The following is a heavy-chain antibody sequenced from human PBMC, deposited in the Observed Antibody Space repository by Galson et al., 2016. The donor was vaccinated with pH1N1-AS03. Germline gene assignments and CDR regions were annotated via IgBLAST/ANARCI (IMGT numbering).Heavy chain of an antibody. D-gene: IGHD1-26*01. Sequence: SVKVSCKASGDTFNDNALHWVRQAPGQSLEWMGWVNLGNSNTKYSQRFQDRVIITMDTSANTAYMELRDLTSEDTAVFYCARSGDKGELRHWGQGTLVTVSS. CDR2: VNLGNSNT. CDR3: ARSGDKGELRH. CDR1: GDTFNDNA. V-gene: IGHV1-3*01. J-gene: IGHJ4*02.